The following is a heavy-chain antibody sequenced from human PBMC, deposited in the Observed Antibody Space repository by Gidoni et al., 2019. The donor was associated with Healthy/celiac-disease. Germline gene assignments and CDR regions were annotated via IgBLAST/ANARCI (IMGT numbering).Heavy chain of an antibody. D-gene: IGHD1-26*01. CDR1: GGAISSGGYY. CDR2: IYYSGST. Sequence: QVQLQESGPGLVKPSQTLSLTCTVSGGAISSGGYYWSWIRQHPGKGLEWIGYIYYSGSTYYNPSLKSRVTISVDTSKNQFSLKLSSVTAADTAVYYCARDRRWTGSFDYWGQGTLVTVSS. V-gene: IGHV4-31*03. CDR3: ARDRRWTGSFDY. J-gene: IGHJ4*02.